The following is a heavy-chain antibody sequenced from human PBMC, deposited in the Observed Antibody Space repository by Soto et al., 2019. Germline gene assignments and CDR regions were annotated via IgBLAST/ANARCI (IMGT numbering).Heavy chain of an antibody. J-gene: IGHJ3*02. D-gene: IGHD2-15*01. Sequence: ASVKVSCMASGYTFTSYGISWVRQAPGQGLEWMGWISAYNGNTNYAQKLQGRVTMTTDTSTSTAYMELRILRSDDTAVYYCARVGRYCSGGNCYSGDAFDIWGQGTMVTVS. CDR1: GYTFTSYG. CDR2: ISAYNGNT. V-gene: IGHV1-18*01. CDR3: ARVGRYCSGGNCYSGDAFDI.